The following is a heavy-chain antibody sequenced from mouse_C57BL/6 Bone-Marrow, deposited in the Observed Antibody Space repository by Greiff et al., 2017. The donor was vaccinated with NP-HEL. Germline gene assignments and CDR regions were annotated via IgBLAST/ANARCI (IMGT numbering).Heavy chain of an antibody. J-gene: IGHJ1*03. CDR3: ASGGYFDV. CDR1: GYTFTGYC. CDR2: ILPGSGST. V-gene: IGHV1-9*01. Sequence: VQLVESGAELMKPGASVKLSCKATGYTFTGYCIEWVKQRPGHGLEWIGEILPGSGSTNYTEKFKGKATFTADTSSNTAYMQLSSLTTEDSAIYYCASGGYFDVWGTGTTVTVSS.